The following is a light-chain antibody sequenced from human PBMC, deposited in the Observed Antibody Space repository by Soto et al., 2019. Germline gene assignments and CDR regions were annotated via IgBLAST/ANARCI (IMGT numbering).Light chain of an antibody. CDR2: DVT. CDR1: SSDIGGYDY. CDR3: SSYTSTSTLVV. Sequence: QSVLTQPASVSGSPGQSITISCTGTSSDIGGYDYVSWYQQYPGKVPKLMIYDVTNRASGVPRRFSASKSGDTASLTISGLQAEDEADYYCSSYTSTSTLVVFGGGTKVTVL. V-gene: IGLV2-14*01. J-gene: IGLJ2*01.